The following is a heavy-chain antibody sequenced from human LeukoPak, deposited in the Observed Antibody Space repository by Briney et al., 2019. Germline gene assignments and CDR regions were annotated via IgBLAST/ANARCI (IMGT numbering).Heavy chain of an antibody. CDR3: ARDRRSSGSFSYGVDV. CDR1: GGSISSYY. CDR2: IYYSGST. J-gene: IGHJ6*02. Sequence: SETLSLTCTVSGGSISSYYWSWIRQPPGKGLEWIGYIYYSGSTNYNPSLKSRLTISVDTSKNQFSLKVRSVTAADTAVYYCARDRRSSGSFSYGVDVWGRGTTVTVSS. V-gene: IGHV4-59*12. D-gene: IGHD3-10*01.